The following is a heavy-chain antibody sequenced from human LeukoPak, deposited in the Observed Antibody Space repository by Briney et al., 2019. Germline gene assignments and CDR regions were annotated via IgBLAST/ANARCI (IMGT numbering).Heavy chain of an antibody. CDR1: GFTFSSYS. V-gene: IGHV3-21*06. D-gene: IGHD6-13*01. J-gene: IGHJ4*02. CDR3: VRSSPHPGPSWYPFDL. Sequence: GGSLRLSCAASGFTFSSYSMNWVRQAPGKGLEWISFISSSSGYIYNGDSVKGRVTTSRDNAKNSLFLQMDSLRAEDTAVYYCVRSSPHPGPSWYPFDLWGQGTLVTVSS. CDR2: ISSSSGYI.